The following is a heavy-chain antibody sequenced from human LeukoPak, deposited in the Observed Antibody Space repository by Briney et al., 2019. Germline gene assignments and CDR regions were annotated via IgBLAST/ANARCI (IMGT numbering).Heavy chain of an antibody. CDR3: ASGERGYSYGPLDY. J-gene: IGHJ4*02. D-gene: IGHD5-18*01. CDR2: ISYAGST. Sequence: PSETLSLTCTVSGGSVSSGSYYWSWIRQPPGKGLEWIGYISYAGSTTYNPSLKSRVTISIDTSKNQFSLKLNSVTAADTAVYYCASGERGYSYGPLDYWGQGILVTVSS. V-gene: IGHV4-61*01. CDR1: GGSVSSGSYY.